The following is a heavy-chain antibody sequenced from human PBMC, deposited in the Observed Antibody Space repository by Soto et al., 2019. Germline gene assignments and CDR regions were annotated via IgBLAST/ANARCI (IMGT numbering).Heavy chain of an antibody. CDR2: MNPKRGNT. V-gene: IGHV1-8*01. Sequence: ASVKVSCKASGYTFTTYDFHWVRQAPGQGLEWMGWMNPKRGNTGYAQKFQGRVTMTRSPSIATAFMELRSLTSDDTAVYFCAREAAFGVAFDRYYGMDVWG. CDR3: AREAAFGVAFDRYYGMDV. D-gene: IGHD3-3*01. CDR1: GYTFTTYD. J-gene: IGHJ6*02.